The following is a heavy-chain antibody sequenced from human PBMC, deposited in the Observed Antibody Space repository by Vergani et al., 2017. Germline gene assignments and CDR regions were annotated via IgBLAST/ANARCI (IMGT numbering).Heavy chain of an antibody. CDR1: EYSFGNYW. V-gene: IGHV5-51*01. J-gene: IGHJ4*02. D-gene: IGHD1-1*01. CDR2: IYPADSDT. CDR3: ARHTTYTDS. Sequence: EAELVQSGPEMRKPGESLKIPCKGSEYSFGNYWIGWVRQMPGKGLEWMGIIYPADSDTRYSPSFQGQVTISADKSISTAFLQWDSLKASDTALYYCARHTTYTDSWGQGTLVTVSS.